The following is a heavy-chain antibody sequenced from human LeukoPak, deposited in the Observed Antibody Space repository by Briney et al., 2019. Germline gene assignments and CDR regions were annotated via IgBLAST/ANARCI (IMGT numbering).Heavy chain of an antibody. CDR3: AKVQYSSSWTPFDY. J-gene: IGHJ4*02. CDR2: ISGSGGST. V-gene: IGHV3-23*01. D-gene: IGHD6-13*01. Sequence: GGSLRLSCAASGFTFSSYAMSWVRQAPGKGLEWVSAISGSGGSTYYADSVKGRFTISRDNSKNTLYMQMNSLRAEDTAVYYCAKVQYSSSWTPFDYWGQGTLVTVSS. CDR1: GFTFSSYA.